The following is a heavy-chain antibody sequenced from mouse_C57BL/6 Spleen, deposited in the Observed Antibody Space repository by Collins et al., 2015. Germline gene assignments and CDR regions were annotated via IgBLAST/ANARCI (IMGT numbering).Heavy chain of an antibody. CDR3: ARGNSITTVVATYWYFDV. V-gene: IGHV1-69*01. CDR1: GYTFTDYW. Sequence: QVQLQQPGAELVMPGASVKMSCKASGYTFTDYWMHWVKQRPGQGLEWIGAIGTSDSYTSYNQKFKGKATLTVDESSSTAYMQLSSLTSEDSAVYYCARGNSITTVVATYWYFDVWGAGTTVTVSS. D-gene: IGHD1-1*01. J-gene: IGHJ1*01. CDR2: IGTSDSYT.